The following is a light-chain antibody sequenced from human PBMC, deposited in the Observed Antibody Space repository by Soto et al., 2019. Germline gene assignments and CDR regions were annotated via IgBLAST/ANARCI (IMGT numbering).Light chain of an antibody. CDR3: QQYGRSPRT. J-gene: IGKJ2*02. CDR1: PSVSSSY. Sequence: ELVLPQSPGTLSLSPGERATLSCSASPSVSSSYLAWYQQKPGQAPRLLMSDASTRATGIPDRFSGRESGTDFTLTINRLEPDDFAVYDCQQYGRSPRTFGQGTKREIQ. V-gene: IGKV3-20*01. CDR2: DAS.